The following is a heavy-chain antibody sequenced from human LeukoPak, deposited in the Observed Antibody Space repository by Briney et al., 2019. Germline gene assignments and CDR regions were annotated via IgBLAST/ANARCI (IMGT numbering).Heavy chain of an antibody. Sequence: SETLSLTCTVSGGSISSYCWSWIRQPPGKGLEWIGYIYYSGSTNYNPSLKSRVTISVDTSKNQFSLKLSSVTAADTAVYYCARTYSSSLEFDYWGQGTLVTVSS. D-gene: IGHD6-6*01. J-gene: IGHJ4*02. CDR1: GGSISSYC. V-gene: IGHV4-59*01. CDR3: ARTYSSSLEFDY. CDR2: IYYSGST.